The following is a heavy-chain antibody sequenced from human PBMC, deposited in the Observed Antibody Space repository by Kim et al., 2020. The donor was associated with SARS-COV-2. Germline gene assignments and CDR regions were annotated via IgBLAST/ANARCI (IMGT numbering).Heavy chain of an antibody. V-gene: IGHV4-59*08. CDR3: ARHVSSYWYFDL. CDR1: GASISSHY. Sequence: SETPSLTCTVSGASISSHYWTWIRQPPGKGLEWIGYIFHTGSTNYNPSLKSRITMSVDTSKNQFSLKLTSVIAADTAVYYCARHVSSYWYFDLWGRGTLVPVSS. CDR2: IFHTGST. D-gene: IGHD2-8*01. J-gene: IGHJ2*01.